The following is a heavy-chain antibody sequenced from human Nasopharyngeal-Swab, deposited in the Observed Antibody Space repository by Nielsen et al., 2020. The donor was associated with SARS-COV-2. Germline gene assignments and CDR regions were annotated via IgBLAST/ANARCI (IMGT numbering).Heavy chain of an antibody. D-gene: IGHD3-22*01. V-gene: IGHV3-73*01. CDR2: IRSKANSYAT. CDR1: GFIFSGSS. CDR3: TRAKDDSSGSLSDY. J-gene: IGHJ4*02. Sequence: GGSLRLSCAASGFIFSGSSMHWVRQASGKGLEWIGRIRSKANSYATVYAASVKGRFTISRDDSKNTAYLQMNSLKTEDTAVYYCTRAKDDSSGSLSDYWGQGNLVTVSS.